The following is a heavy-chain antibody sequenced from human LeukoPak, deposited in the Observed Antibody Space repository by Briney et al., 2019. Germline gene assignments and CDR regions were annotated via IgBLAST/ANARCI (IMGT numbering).Heavy chain of an antibody. CDR3: ARGLGSWYAFDY. J-gene: IGHJ4*02. CDR1: GGSITYYH. CDR2: IYSSGST. V-gene: IGHV4-59*08. Sequence: SETLSLTCTVSGGSITYYHWSWIRQPPGKGLEWIGYIYSSGSTNYNPSLKSRVPISVDTPKNQFSLKLSSVSAADTAVYYCARGLGSWYAFDYWGQGTLVTVSS. D-gene: IGHD6-13*01.